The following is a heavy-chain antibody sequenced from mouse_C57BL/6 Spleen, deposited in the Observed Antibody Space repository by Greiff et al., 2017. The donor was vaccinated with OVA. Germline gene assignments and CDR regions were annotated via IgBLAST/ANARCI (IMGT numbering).Heavy chain of an antibody. CDR2: IYPGDGDT. J-gene: IGHJ4*01. CDR1: GYAFSSYW. V-gene: IGHV1-80*01. CDR3: APILPPYAMDY. Sequence: VQLQQSGAELVKPGASVKISCKASGYAFSSYWMNWVKQRPGKGLEWIGQIYPGDGDTNYNGKFKGKATLTADKSSSTAYMQLSSLTSEDSAVYFCAPILPPYAMDYWGQGTSVTVSS.